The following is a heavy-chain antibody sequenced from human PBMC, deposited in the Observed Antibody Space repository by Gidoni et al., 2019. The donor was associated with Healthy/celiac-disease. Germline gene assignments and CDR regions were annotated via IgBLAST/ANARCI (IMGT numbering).Heavy chain of an antibody. V-gene: IGHV3-43*01. Sequence: EVQLVESGGVVVQPGGSLRLSCAASGSTFDDYTMHWVRQAPGKGLEWVSLISWDGGSTYYADSVKGRFTISRDNSKNSLYLQMNSLRTEDTALYYCAKDIGPDGYYYYYGMDVWGQGTTVTVSS. CDR1: GSTFDDYT. J-gene: IGHJ6*02. D-gene: IGHD3-16*01. CDR3: AKDIGPDGYYYYYGMDV. CDR2: ISWDGGST.